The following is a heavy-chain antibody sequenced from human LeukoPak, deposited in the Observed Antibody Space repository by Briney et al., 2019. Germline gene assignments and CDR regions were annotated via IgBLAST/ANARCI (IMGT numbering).Heavy chain of an antibody. J-gene: IGHJ6*03. Sequence: AGGSLRLSCAASGFTFSNYWMTWVRQAPGKGLEWVADIKQDGSEKLYVKSVRGRFTISRDNSKMSLFLQMNSLRAEDTAVYYCARDNGVVHGVYYMDVWGKGTTVTVSS. D-gene: IGHD3-3*01. CDR3: ARDNGVVHGVYYMDV. V-gene: IGHV3-7*01. CDR2: IKQDGSEK. CDR1: GFTFSNYW.